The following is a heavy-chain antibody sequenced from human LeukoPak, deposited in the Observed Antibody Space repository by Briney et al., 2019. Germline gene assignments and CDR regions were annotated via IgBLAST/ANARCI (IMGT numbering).Heavy chain of an antibody. Sequence: SGGSLRLSCAASAFTFGNYAMNWVRQAPGKGLEWVSGLSGSGASTYYADSVKGRFTISRDNSKNTLYLQMNRLRAEDTAVYYCAKGSDRSGSYYLDCWGQGTLVTVSS. V-gene: IGHV3-23*01. CDR2: LSGSGAST. CDR3: AKGSDRSGSYYLDC. CDR1: AFTFGNYA. D-gene: IGHD3-10*01. J-gene: IGHJ4*02.